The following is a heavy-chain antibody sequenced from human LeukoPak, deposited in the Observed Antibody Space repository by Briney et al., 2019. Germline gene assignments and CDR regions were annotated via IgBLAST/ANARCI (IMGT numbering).Heavy chain of an antibody. D-gene: IGHD1-26*01. CDR2: IDTDGNTI. Sequence: PGGSLRLSCAASGLTVSGNYMSWVRQAPGKGLEWVSHIDTDGNTINYADSVKGRFTISRDNAKNTLYLQMNSLRVEDTAVYYCARDVSGSSDYWGQGTLVTVSS. CDR1: GLTVSGNY. J-gene: IGHJ4*02. CDR3: ARDVSGSSDY. V-gene: IGHV3-74*01.